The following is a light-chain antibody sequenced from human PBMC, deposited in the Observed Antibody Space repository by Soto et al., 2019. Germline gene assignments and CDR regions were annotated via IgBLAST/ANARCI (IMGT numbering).Light chain of an antibody. CDR2: DVS. CDR3: SSYTSSSTLFYV. J-gene: IGLJ1*01. V-gene: IGLV2-14*01. CDR1: SSDVGGYNY. Sequence: QSVLTQPASVSGSPGQSITISCTGTSSDVGGYNYVSWYQQHPGKAPKLMIYDVSNRPSRVSSRFSGSKSGNTASLTISGLQAEDEADYYCSSYTSSSTLFYVFGTGTKVTVL.